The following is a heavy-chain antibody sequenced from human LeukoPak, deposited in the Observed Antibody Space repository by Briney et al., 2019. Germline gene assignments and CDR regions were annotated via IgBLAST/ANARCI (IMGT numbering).Heavy chain of an antibody. Sequence: ASVTVSCKASGYSLTTYYMHWVRQAPGQGLEWMAIINPSGGGTKYAQKFQGRVTMTRDTSTSTVHMELSGLRSEDTAVYYCARDQEGFDYWGQGTLVTVSS. CDR3: ARDQEGFDY. V-gene: IGHV1-46*01. CDR1: GYSLTTYY. J-gene: IGHJ4*02. CDR2: INPSGGGT.